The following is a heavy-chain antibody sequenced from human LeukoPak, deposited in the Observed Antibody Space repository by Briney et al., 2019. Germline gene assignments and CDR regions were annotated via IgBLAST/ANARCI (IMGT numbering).Heavy chain of an antibody. J-gene: IGHJ6*02. CDR3: AREGPGKTCMDV. D-gene: IGHD1-1*01. V-gene: IGHV4-39*02. CDR1: GGSISSSSYY. CDR2: IFYSGST. Sequence: PSETLSLTCTVSGGSISSSSYYWGWIRQPPGKGLEWIGTIFYSGSTYYNPSLKSRVTISVDTSKNQFSLNLSSVTAADTAVYYCAREGPGKTCMDVWGQGTTVTVSS.